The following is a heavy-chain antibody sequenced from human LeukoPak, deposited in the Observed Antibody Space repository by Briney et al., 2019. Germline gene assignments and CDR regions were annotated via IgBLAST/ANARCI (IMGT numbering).Heavy chain of an antibody. J-gene: IGHJ4*02. CDR3: ARPYSSGWSFDY. D-gene: IGHD6-19*01. Sequence: PGGSLRLSCAASGFTVSSNYMSWVRQAPGKGLEWVSVIYSDGRTYYADSVKGRFTISRDNSKNTLYLETNSLRAEDTAVYYCARPYSSGWSFDYWGQGTLVTVSS. V-gene: IGHV3-53*01. CDR2: IYSDGRT. CDR1: GFTVSSNY.